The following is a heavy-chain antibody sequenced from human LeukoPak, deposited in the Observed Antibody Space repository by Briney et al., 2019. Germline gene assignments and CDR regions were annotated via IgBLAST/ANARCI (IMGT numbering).Heavy chain of an antibody. Sequence: GGSLRLSCAASGFTFSSYEMHWVRQAPGKGLEWVSYISGSGNTIYYADSVKGGFTISRDNAKNSLFLQMNSLRAEDTAVYYCARYTNGYSTFFDYWGQGTLVTVSS. J-gene: IGHJ4*02. D-gene: IGHD6-13*01. CDR2: ISGSGNTI. CDR3: ARYTNGYSTFFDY. V-gene: IGHV3-48*03. CDR1: GFTFSSYE.